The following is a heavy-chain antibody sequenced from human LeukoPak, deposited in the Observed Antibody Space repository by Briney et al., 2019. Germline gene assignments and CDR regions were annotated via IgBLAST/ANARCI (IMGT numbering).Heavy chain of an antibody. D-gene: IGHD3-16*01. CDR1: GYTFTNYG. V-gene: IGHV1-18*01. Sequence: GASVRVSCKASGYTFTNYGISWVRQAPGQGLEWMGWISAYDGNTNYAQKLQGRVTMTTDTSTSTAYMELRSLRSDDTAVYYCARDYDLFYFDYWGQGTLVTVSS. CDR3: ARDYDLFYFDY. CDR2: ISAYDGNT. J-gene: IGHJ4*02.